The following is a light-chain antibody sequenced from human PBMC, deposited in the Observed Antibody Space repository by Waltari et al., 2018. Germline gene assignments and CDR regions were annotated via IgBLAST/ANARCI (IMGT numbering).Light chain of an antibody. CDR3: EHYMRLPVT. J-gene: IGKJ1*01. CDR1: QSVTRA. Sequence: IVVSRSRVTLAWPPVDNTTLSCRTSQSVTRALAWYHQKPGQAPRLLIYGASNRATGIPDRFSGSGSVTDFSFTISSLGPEDFAVYYCEHYMRLPVTFGQGSKV. V-gene: IGKV3-20*01. CDR2: GAS.